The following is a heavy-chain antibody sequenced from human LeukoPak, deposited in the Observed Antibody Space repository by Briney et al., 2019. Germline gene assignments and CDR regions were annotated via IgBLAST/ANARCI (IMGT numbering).Heavy chain of an antibody. CDR2: TYYRSKWYN. CDR1: GDSVSSNSAA. Sequence: SQTLSLTCAISGDSVSSNSAAWNWIRQPPSRGLEWLGRTYYRSKWYNDYAVSVKSRITINPDTSKNQFSLQLNSVTPEDTAVYYCARVGIAAAGISWFDPWGQGTLVTVSS. J-gene: IGHJ5*02. CDR3: ARVGIAAAGISWFDP. V-gene: IGHV6-1*01. D-gene: IGHD6-13*01.